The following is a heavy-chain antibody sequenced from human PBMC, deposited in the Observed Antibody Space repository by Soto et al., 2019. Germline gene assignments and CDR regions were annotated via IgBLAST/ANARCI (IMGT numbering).Heavy chain of an antibody. J-gene: IGHJ4*02. CDR1: GFTFSSYG. D-gene: IGHD3-10*01. V-gene: IGHV3-33*01. CDR3: ARRAHYYGSGSYYFAY. Sequence: QVQLVESGGGVVQPGRSLRLSCAASGFTFSSYGMHWVRQAPGKGLEWVAVIWYDGSNKYYADSVKGRFTISRDNSKNXLYLQMNSLRAEDTAVYYCARRAHYYGSGSYYFAYWGQGTLVTVSS. CDR2: IWYDGSNK.